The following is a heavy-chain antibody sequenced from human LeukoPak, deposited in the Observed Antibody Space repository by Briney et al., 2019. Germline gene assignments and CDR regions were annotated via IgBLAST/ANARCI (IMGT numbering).Heavy chain of an antibody. J-gene: IGHJ4*02. CDR1: GGSFRGYY. CDR3: ASYDCSSTSCYDY. D-gene: IGHD2-2*01. CDR2: INHSGST. V-gene: IGHV4-34*01. Sequence: ASETLSLTCAVYGGSFRGYYWSWIRHPPGKGLEWIGEINHSGSTNYNPSLKSRVTISVDTSKNQFSLKLSSVTAADTAVYYCASYDCSSTSCYDYWGQGTLVTVSS.